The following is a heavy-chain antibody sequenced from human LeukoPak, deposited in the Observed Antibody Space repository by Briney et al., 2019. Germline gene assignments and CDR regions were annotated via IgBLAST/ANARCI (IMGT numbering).Heavy chain of an antibody. CDR2: IYYSGST. CDR3: ARVIAVRRFFDY. D-gene: IGHD6-19*01. CDR1: GGSVSSGSYY. J-gene: IGHJ4*02. Sequence: SETLSLTCTVTGGSVSSGSYYWSWIRQPPGKGLEWIGYIYYSGSTNYNPSLKSRVTISVDTSKNQFSLKLSSVTAADTAVYYCARVIAVRRFFDYWGQGTLVTVSS. V-gene: IGHV4-61*01.